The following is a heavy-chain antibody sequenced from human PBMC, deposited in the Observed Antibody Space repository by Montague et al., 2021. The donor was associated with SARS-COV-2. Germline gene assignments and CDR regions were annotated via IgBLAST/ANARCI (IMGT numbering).Heavy chain of an antibody. V-gene: IGHV4-39*01. Sequence: SETLSLTCTVSGGAISENTYKWGWIRQPPGKGLEFIASVSSSGRTHYNPSLKSRVTISVDTSKNQFSLKLSSVTAADTAVYYCASMFRAQVYYFDYWGQETLVTVSS. CDR2: VSSSGRT. J-gene: IGHJ4*02. CDR3: ASMFRAQVYYFDY. D-gene: IGHD3-10*01. CDR1: GGAISENTYK.